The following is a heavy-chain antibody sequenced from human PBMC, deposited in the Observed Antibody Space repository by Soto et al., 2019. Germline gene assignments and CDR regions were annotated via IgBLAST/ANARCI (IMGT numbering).Heavy chain of an antibody. D-gene: IGHD5-18*01. CDR2: IYHGGST. J-gene: IGHJ2*01. V-gene: IGHV4-30-2*01. CDR3: ARSGYSFGSYWYFDL. Sequence: QPQLLESGSGLVKPSQTLSLTCVYSGGSISSGGYSWSWIRQPPGKGLEWIGYIYHGGSTSYNPALKRRVSISVDRSKNQFSLRLTSVTAADTAVYYCARSGYSFGSYWYFDLWGRGTLVSVSS. CDR1: GGSISSGGYS.